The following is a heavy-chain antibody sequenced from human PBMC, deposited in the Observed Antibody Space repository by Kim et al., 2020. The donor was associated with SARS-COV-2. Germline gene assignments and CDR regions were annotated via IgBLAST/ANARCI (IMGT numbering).Heavy chain of an antibody. CDR3: ARGPPGMVRGVDYYYGMDV. CDR1: GGSFSGYY. CDR2: INHSGST. Sequence: SETLSLTCAVYGGSFSGYYWSWIRQPPGKGLEWIGEINHSGSTNYNPSLKSRVTISVDTSKNQFSLKLSSVTAADTAVYYCARGPPGMVRGVDYYYGMDVWGQGTTVTVSS. D-gene: IGHD3-10*01. V-gene: IGHV4-34*01. J-gene: IGHJ6*02.